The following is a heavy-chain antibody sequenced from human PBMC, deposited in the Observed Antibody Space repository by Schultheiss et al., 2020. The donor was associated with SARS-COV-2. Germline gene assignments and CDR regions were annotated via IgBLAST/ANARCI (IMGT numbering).Heavy chain of an antibody. CDR2: IYTSGST. CDR3: ARGIQQWFLNWFDP. D-gene: IGHD5-18*01. CDR1: GGSISSYY. Sequence: SETLSLTCTVSGGSISSYYWSWIRQPAGKGLEWIGRIYTSGSTNYNPSLKSRVTMSVDTSKNQFSLKLNSMTAADTAVYYCARGIQQWFLNWFDPWGQGTLVTVSS. J-gene: IGHJ5*02. V-gene: IGHV4-4*07.